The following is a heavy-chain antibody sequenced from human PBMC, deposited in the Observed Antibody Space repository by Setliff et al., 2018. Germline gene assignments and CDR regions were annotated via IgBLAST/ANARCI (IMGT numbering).Heavy chain of an antibody. D-gene: IGHD3-3*01. J-gene: IGHJ6*03. CDR2: MYYSWST. Sequence: PSETLSLTCTVSGGSVRGYCWSWIRQPPGKGLEWIGYMYYSWSTNYNPSLKSRVTISLDTSKNQFSLSLTSVTAEDTAVYYCARMSGFQYIDVWDKGTTVTVSS. V-gene: IGHV4-59*08. CDR3: ARMSGFQYIDV. CDR1: GGSVRGYC.